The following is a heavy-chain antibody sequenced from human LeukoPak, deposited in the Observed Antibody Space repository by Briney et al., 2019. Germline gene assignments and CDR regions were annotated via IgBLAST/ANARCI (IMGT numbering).Heavy chain of an antibody. J-gene: IGHJ4*02. CDR1: GFTVSSNY. CDR2: IYSGGST. V-gene: IGHV3-66*02. Sequence: GGSLRLSCPASGFTVSSNYMSWVRQAPGKGLEWVSVIYSGGSTYYADSVKGRFTISRDNSKNTLYLQMNSLRAEDTAVYYCARDRRWDSSSPLDYWGQGTLVTVSS. D-gene: IGHD6-6*01. CDR3: ARDRRWDSSSPLDY.